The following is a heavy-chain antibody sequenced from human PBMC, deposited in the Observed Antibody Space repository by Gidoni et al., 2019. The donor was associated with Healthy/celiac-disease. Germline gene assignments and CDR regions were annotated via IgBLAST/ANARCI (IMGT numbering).Heavy chain of an antibody. Sequence: EVQLLESGGGLIQPGGSLRLSCAASGFTFSGYAMSWVRQAPGKGLEWVAAMTGRGGDTPYADSVKGRFTISRDNSKSTLYLQMSSLRDEDTAVYFCAKRVPGWFFIDYWGQGTLVTVSS. CDR3: AKRVPGWFFIDY. D-gene: IGHD6-19*01. CDR1: GFTFSGYA. CDR2: MTGRGGDT. J-gene: IGHJ4*02. V-gene: IGHV3-23*01.